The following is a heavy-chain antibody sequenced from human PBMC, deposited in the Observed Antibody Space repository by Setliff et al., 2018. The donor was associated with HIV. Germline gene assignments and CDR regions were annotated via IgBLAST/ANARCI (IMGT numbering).Heavy chain of an antibody. CDR1: RFAFNTYT. Sequence: GGSLRLSCTDSRFAFNTYTMTWVRQAPGKGLEWVSRINTDGGSANYVDSVKGRFIISRDNTKNSLYLQMNSLRAEDTAVYYCTRFSRGDTANYWGQGTLVTVSS. V-gene: IGHV3-48*04. CDR2: INTDGGSA. CDR3: TRFSRGDTANY. J-gene: IGHJ4*02. D-gene: IGHD5-18*01.